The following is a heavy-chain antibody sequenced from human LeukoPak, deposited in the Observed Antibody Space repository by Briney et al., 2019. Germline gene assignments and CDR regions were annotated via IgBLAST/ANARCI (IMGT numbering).Heavy chain of an antibody. CDR1: GGSISSYY. CDR2: IYYSGST. CDR3: ARGILRFPHAFDI. D-gene: IGHD3-3*01. J-gene: IGHJ3*02. V-gene: IGHV4-59*01. Sequence: SETLSLTCTVSGGSISSYYWSWIRQPPGKGLEWTGYIYYSGSTNYNPSLKSRVTISVDTSKNQFSLKLSSVTAADTAVYYCARGILRFPHAFDIWGQGTMVTVSS.